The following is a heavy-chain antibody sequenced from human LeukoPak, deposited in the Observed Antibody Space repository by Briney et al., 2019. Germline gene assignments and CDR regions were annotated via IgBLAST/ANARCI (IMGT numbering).Heavy chain of an antibody. V-gene: IGHV3-48*03. CDR2: ISRGGSPI. D-gene: IGHD5-24*01. Sequence: GGSLRLSCAASGFTFSSYEMNWVRQAPGKGLEWVSSISRGGSPIFYADSVRGRFTTSRDNAKNSLYLQMNSLRAEDTAVYYCARDGVRDGLYFDYWGQGTLVTVSS. CDR3: ARDGVRDGLYFDY. CDR1: GFTFSSYE. J-gene: IGHJ4*02.